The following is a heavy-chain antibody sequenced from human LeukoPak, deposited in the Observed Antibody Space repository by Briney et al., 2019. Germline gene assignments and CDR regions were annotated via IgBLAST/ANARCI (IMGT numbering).Heavy chain of an antibody. CDR3: ARADLLDY. CDR1: GGTFSSYA. Sequence: ASVKVSCKASGGTFSSYAISWVRQAPGQGLEWMGRIIPILGIANYAQKFQGRVTITADKSTSTAYMELRSLRSDDTVVYYCARADLLDYWGQGTLVTVSS. CDR2: IIPILGIA. J-gene: IGHJ4*02. V-gene: IGHV1-69*04.